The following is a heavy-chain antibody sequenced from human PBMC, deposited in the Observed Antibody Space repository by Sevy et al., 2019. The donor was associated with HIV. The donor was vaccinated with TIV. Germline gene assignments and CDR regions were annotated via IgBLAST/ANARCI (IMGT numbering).Heavy chain of an antibody. Sequence: GGSLRLSCAASGFTFDDYGMSWVRQAPGKGLEWVSGINWNGGSISYADSVRGRFTISRDNAKNSLYLQMNSLRAEDTAFYYCARSGDDSSGFYYRWFDPWGQGTLVTVSS. J-gene: IGHJ5*02. D-gene: IGHD3-22*01. CDR1: GFTFDDYG. CDR2: INWNGGSI. V-gene: IGHV3-20*04. CDR3: ARSGDDSSGFYYRWFDP.